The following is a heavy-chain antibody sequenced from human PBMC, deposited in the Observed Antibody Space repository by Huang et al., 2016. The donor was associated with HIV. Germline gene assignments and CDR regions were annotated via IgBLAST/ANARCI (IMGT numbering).Heavy chain of an antibody. CDR2: IRWNSGSI. V-gene: IGHV3-9*01. CDR3: ARRGVMVRGAHFDY. CDR1: GFTFDDYA. D-gene: IGHD3-10*01. Sequence: EVQLVESGGGLVQPGRSLRLSCVASGFTFDDYAMHWVRQAPGKGLEWVSGIRWNSGSIGYADSVKGRFTTARDNAKNSLYLQMNSLRAEDTALYYCARRGVMVRGAHFDYWGLGTLVTVSS. J-gene: IGHJ4*02.